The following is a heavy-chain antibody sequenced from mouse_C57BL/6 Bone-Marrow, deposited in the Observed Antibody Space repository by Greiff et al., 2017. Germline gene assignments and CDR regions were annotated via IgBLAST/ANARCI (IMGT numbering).Heavy chain of an antibody. CDR2: VWTGGGT. CDR3: ARKPMITNYYAMDY. V-gene: IGHV2-9-1*01. J-gene: IGHJ4*01. CDR1: GFSLTSYA. Sequence: VQLVESGPGLVAPSQSLSITCTVSGFSLTSYAISWVRQPPGKGLEWLGVVWTGGGTNYNSALKSRLSISKDNSKSQVFLKMNSLQTDDTARYYCARKPMITNYYAMDYWGQGTSVTVSS. D-gene: IGHD2-4*01.